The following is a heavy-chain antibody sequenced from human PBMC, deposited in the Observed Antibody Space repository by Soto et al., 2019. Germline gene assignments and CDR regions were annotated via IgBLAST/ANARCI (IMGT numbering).Heavy chain of an antibody. CDR3: ARGAVNTNYYYYGMDV. Sequence: PGGSLRLSCAGSGFTFGAYAMHWVRQAPVKGLEWVAVISYDVSSKNYADSVKGRFTISRDNSKNTLYLQMNSLRDEDTAVYYCARGAVNTNYYYYGMDVWGRGTKVTVSS. J-gene: IGHJ6*02. V-gene: IGHV3-30-3*01. CDR2: ISYDVSSK. D-gene: IGHD4-17*01. CDR1: GFTFGAYA.